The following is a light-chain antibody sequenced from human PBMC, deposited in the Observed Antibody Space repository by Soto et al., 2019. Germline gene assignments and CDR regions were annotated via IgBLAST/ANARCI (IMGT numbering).Light chain of an antibody. Sequence: EIVISQSPSTLSVSPGERATLSCRASQSVSSNLAWYQQKPGQAPRLLIYGASTRATGIPARFSGSGSGTEFTLTISSLQSEDFAVYYCQQYNNWPPITFGQGTRLENK. CDR2: GAS. CDR3: QQYNNWPPIT. V-gene: IGKV3-15*01. CDR1: QSVSSN. J-gene: IGKJ5*01.